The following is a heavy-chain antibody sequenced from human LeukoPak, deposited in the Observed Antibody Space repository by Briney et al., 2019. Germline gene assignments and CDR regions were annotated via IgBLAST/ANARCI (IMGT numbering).Heavy chain of an antibody. J-gene: IGHJ4*02. CDR2: ISGSGGST. V-gene: IGHV3-23*01. CDR1: GFTFSSYA. D-gene: IGHD6-19*01. CDR3: ANLGAVAGQRYFDY. Sequence: GGSLRLSCAAPGFTFSSYAMSWVRQAPGKGLEWVSAISGSGGSTYYADSVKGRFTISRDNSKNTLYLQMNSLRAEDTAVYYCANLGAVAGQRYFDYWGQGTLVTVSS.